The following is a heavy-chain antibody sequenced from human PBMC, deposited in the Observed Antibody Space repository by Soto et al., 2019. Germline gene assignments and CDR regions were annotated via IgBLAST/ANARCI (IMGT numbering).Heavy chain of an antibody. D-gene: IGHD6-25*01. CDR1: GGTFNSYA. J-gene: IGHJ6*04. V-gene: IGHV1-69*12. Sequence: QVQLVQSGAEVKKPGSSVKVSCKASGGTFNSYAISWVRQAPGQGLEWMGGTIPIFRTADYAQKFQGRVTITAHESTSTAYMELSSLRAEDTAVYYCSSQRLGPAYYSGRDVWGKGTTVTVSS. CDR2: TIPIFRTA. CDR3: SSQRLGPAYYSGRDV.